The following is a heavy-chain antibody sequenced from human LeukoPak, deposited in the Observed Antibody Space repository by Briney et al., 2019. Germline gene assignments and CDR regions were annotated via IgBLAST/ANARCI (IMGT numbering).Heavy chain of an antibody. CDR2: ISSSSSYI. CDR3: ARETGYSSSWYFDWFDP. CDR1: AFTFSSYS. D-gene: IGHD6-13*01. V-gene: IGHV3-21*01. J-gene: IGHJ5*02. Sequence: LGGSLRLSCAASAFTFSSYSMNWVRQAPGKGLEWVSSISSSSSYIYYADSVKGRFTISRDNAKNSLYLQMNSLRAEDTAVYYCARETGYSSSWYFDWFDPWGQGTLVTVSS.